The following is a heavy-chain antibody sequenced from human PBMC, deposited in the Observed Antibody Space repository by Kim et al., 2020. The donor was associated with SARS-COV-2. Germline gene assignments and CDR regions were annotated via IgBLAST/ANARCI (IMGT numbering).Heavy chain of an antibody. CDR1: GYAFSDYS. Sequence: ASVKVSCKASGYAFSDYSIHWVRQAPGQGLEWMGWINPNTGGAHYAQNFQDWVTITRDTSISTGYLEVTNLKSDDTAVYYCARDLGGFDSSGYFCYWGQGTPVTVSS. D-gene: IGHD6-25*01. J-gene: IGHJ4*01. CDR3: ARDLGGFDSSGYFCY. CDR2: INPNTGGA. V-gene: IGHV1-2*04.